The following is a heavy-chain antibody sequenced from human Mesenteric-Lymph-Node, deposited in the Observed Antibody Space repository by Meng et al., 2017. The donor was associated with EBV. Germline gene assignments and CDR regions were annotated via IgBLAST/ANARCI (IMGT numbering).Heavy chain of an antibody. CDR2: INAGNGNT. CDR1: GYTFTSYA. Sequence: QVPLVASGAEVKKPGASVKVSCKASGYTFTSYAMHWVRQAPGQRLEWMGWINAGNGNTKHSQKFQGRVTITRDTSASTAYMELSSLRSEDTAVYYCARDPYSSGWYYFDYWGQGTLVTVSS. V-gene: IGHV1-3*01. CDR3: ARDPYSSGWYYFDY. D-gene: IGHD6-19*01. J-gene: IGHJ4*02.